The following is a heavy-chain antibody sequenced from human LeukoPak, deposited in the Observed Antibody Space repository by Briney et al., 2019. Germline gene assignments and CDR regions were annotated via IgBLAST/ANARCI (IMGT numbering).Heavy chain of an antibody. D-gene: IGHD3-22*01. J-gene: IGHJ4*02. CDR3: AREYPPRYYYDSSGYLDY. V-gene: IGHV3-33*08. Sequence: GRSLRLSCAASGFTFSSYAMHWVRQAPGKGLECVAAIRCNGSNKYYADSVKGRFTISRDNSKNTLYLQMNSLRAEDTAVYYCAREYPPRYYYDSSGYLDYWGQGTLVTVSS. CDR1: GFTFSSYA. CDR2: IRCNGSNK.